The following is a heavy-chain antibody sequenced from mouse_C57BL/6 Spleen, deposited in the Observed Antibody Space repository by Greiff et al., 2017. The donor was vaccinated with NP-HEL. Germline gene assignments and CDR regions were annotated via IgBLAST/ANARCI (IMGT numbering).Heavy chain of an antibody. J-gene: IGHJ1*03. V-gene: IGHV5-16*01. Sequence: EVMLVESEGGLVQPGSSMKLSCTASGFTFSDYYMAWVRQVPEKGLEWVANINYDGSSTYYLDSLKSRFIISRDNAKNILYLQMSSLKSEDTATYYCARRGNSNYGYFDVWGTGTTVTVSS. CDR2: INYDGSST. CDR1: GFTFSDYY. D-gene: IGHD2-5*01. CDR3: ARRGNSNYGYFDV.